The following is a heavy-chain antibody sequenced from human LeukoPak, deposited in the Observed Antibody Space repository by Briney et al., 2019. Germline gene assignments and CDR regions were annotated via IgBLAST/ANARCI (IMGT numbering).Heavy chain of an antibody. J-gene: IGHJ3*02. CDR3: ASARDDAFDI. CDR2: ISNSGGNT. CDR1: GFTFRNYG. V-gene: IGHV3-23*01. Sequence: GGSLRLSCAASGFTFRNYGMSWVRQAPGKGLEWVSAISNSGGNTYYADSVKGRFTISRDNAKNSLYLQMNSLRAEDTAVYYCASARDDAFDIWGQGTMVTVSS.